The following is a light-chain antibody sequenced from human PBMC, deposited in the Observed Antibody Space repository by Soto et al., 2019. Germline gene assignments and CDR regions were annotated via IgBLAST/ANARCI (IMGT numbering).Light chain of an antibody. CDR3: SSYTGSSTPYV. V-gene: IGLV2-14*01. CDR1: SSYVGGYNY. CDR2: EVS. Sequence: QSARTQPASVSGSPGQSITISCTGTSSYVGGYNYVSWYQQHPGKAPKLMIYEVSNRPSGVSNRFSGSKSGNTASLTISGLQAEDEADYYCSSYTGSSTPYVFGTGTKLTVL. J-gene: IGLJ1*01.